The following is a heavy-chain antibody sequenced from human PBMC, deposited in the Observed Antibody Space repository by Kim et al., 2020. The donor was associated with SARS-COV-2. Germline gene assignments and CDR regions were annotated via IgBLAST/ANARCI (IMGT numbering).Heavy chain of an antibody. D-gene: IGHD6-13*01. Sequence: GGSLRLSCVASGFTFSTYAMTWVRQAPGKGLEWVSFTSDSGDTTNYADSVKGRFTISRDNSKNTLYLQMNSLKVEDTAVYYCAKENIAKAGLSFDYWGQGTLVTASS. CDR2: TSDSGDTT. CDR1: GFTFSTYA. CDR3: AKENIAKAGLSFDY. V-gene: IGHV3-23*01. J-gene: IGHJ4*02.